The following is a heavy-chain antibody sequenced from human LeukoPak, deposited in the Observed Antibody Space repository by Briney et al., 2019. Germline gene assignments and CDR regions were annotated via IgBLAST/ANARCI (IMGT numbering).Heavy chain of an antibody. D-gene: IGHD2-21*02. J-gene: IGHJ4*02. V-gene: IGHV1-69*04. CDR3: AREYEAYCGGDCYSGFDY. Sequence: GSSVKVSCKASGGTFSSYAISWVRQAPGQGLEWMGRIIPILGIANYAQKFQGRVTITADKSTSTAYMELSSLRSEDTAVYYCAREYEAYCGGDCYSGFDYWGQGTLVTVSS. CDR1: GGTFSSYA. CDR2: IIPILGIA.